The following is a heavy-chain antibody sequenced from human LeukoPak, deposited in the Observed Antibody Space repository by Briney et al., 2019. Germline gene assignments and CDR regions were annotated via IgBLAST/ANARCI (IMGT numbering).Heavy chain of an antibody. CDR2: IIPIFGTA. Sequence: VASVKVSCKASGGTFSSYAISWVRQAPGQGLEWMGGIIPIFGTANYAQKFQGRATITADESTSTAYMELSSLRSEDTAVYYCARDGYSSSSFTPFDYWGQGTLVTVSS. D-gene: IGHD6-6*01. J-gene: IGHJ4*02. CDR1: GGTFSSYA. V-gene: IGHV1-69*13. CDR3: ARDGYSSSSFTPFDY.